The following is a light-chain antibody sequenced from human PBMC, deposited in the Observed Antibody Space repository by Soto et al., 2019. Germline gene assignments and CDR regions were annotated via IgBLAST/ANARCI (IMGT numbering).Light chain of an antibody. J-gene: IGLJ1*01. Sequence: QSVLTQPGSESGSPGQSVTNSCKRTSIDEHGYPYFYSYQQQPGKAPKLMIYEVSNQPSVVSNRFAGSKSGNTASLTISGLQAEDEADYYGSSYTSSSILYVFGTGSKVTGL. CDR1: SIDEHGYPY. CDR2: EVS. CDR3: SSYTSSSILYV. V-gene: IGLV2-14*01.